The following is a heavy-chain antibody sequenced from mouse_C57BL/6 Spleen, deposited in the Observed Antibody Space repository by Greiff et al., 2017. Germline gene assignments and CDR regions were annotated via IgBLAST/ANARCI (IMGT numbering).Heavy chain of an antibody. D-gene: IGHD4-1*01. J-gene: IGHJ4*01. CDR2: IHPNSGST. CDR1: GYTFTSYW. V-gene: IGHV1-64*01. Sequence: VQLKQPGAELVKPGASVKLSCKASGYTFTSYWMHWVKQRPGQGLEWIGMIHPNSGSTNYNEKFKSKATLTVDKSSSTAYMQLSSLTSEDSAVYYCALTGHYYAMDYWGQGTSVTVSS. CDR3: ALTGHYYAMDY.